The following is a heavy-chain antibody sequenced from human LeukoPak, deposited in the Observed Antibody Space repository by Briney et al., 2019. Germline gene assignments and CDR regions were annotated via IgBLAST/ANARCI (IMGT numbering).Heavy chain of an antibody. V-gene: IGHV3-23*01. CDR1: GFTFSSYA. Sequence: GGSLRLSCAASGFTFSSYAMSWVRQAPGKGLEWVSAISGSGGSTYYADSVKGRFTISRDNSKNTLYLQMNRLRAEDTAVYYCAKDGCSSTSCYSIDYWGQGTLVTVSS. CDR2: ISGSGGST. D-gene: IGHD2-2*01. CDR3: AKDGCSSTSCYSIDY. J-gene: IGHJ4*02.